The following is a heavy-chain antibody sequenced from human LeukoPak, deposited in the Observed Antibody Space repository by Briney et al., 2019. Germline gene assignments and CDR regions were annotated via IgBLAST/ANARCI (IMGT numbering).Heavy chain of an antibody. CDR2: ISYDGSNK. CDR3: ARKRPNYFDY. CDR1: GFTFSSYG. Sequence: GGSLRLSCAASGFTFSSYGMHWVRQAPGKGLEWAAVISYDGSNKYYADSVKGRFTISRDNAENSLYLQMNSLRAEDTALYYCARKRPNYFDYWGQGTLVTVSS. V-gene: IGHV3-30*03. J-gene: IGHJ4*02.